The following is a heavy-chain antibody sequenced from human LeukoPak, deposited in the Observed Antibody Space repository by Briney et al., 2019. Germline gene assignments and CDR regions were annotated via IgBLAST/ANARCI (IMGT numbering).Heavy chain of an antibody. CDR1: GGSISSSSYY. CDR2: IFYSGSS. V-gene: IGHV4-39*07. D-gene: IGHD3-10*01. CDR3: ARDAKYYYGSRTFFFYEH. J-gene: IGHJ4*02. Sequence: SETLSLTCNVSGGSISSSSYYWGWIRQPPGKGLEWIGSIFYSGSSYSNPSLQSRVTISVDTSKNQFSLKLSSVTAADTAIYYCARDAKYYYGSRTFFFYEHWGQGTLLTVSS.